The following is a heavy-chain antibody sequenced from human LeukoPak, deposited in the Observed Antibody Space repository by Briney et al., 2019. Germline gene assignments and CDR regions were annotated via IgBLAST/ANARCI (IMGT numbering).Heavy chain of an antibody. D-gene: IGHD2-15*01. CDR3: AILVVVAATDY. CDR2: ISGSGGST. Sequence: ETLSLTCTVSGGSINNGGYYWSWIRQHPGKGLEWVSAISGSGGSTYYADSVKGRFTISRDNSKNTLYLQMNSLRAEDTAVYYCAILVVVAATDYWGQGTLVTVSS. CDR1: GGSINNGGYY. V-gene: IGHV3-23*01. J-gene: IGHJ4*02.